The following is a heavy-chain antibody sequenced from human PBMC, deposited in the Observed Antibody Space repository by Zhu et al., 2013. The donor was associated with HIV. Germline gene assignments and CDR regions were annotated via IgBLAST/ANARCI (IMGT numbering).Heavy chain of an antibody. CDR3: AREKGRGYSGYVAVFDY. CDR2: IWYDGSNK. D-gene: IGHD5-12*01. Sequence: VQLVESGGGVVQPGRSLRLSCAASGFTFSSYGMHWVRQAPGKGLEWVAVIWYDGSNKYYADSVKGRFTISRDNSKNTLYLQMNSLRAEDTAVYYCAREKGRGYSGYVAVFDYWGQGTLVTVSS. CDR1: GFTFSSYG. J-gene: IGHJ4*02. V-gene: IGHV3-33*01.